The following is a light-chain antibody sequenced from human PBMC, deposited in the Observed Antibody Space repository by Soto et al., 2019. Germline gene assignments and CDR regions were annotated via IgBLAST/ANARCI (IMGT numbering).Light chain of an antibody. J-gene: IGKJ2*01. CDR3: QQYNNWPRTYT. CDR1: QSVSSN. CDR2: GAS. V-gene: IGKV3-15*01. Sequence: EIVMTQSPATLSVSPGERATLSCRASQSVSSNLAWYQQKPGQAPRLLIYGASTRATGIPARFSGSGSGTEFTLTISSLQSEDFAVYHCQQYNNWPRTYTFGQGTKLEIK.